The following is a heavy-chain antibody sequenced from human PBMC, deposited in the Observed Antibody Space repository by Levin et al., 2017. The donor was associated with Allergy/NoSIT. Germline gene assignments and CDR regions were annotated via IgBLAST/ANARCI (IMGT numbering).Heavy chain of an antibody. CDR3: ARGGYSDY. CDR2: ISTSSNYI. CDR1: GFTFSNYN. Sequence: NAGGSLRLSCAASGFTFSNYNMNWVRQAPGKGLEWVSSISTSSNYIYYADSVKGRFTISRDNAKNSLYVQMNSLRAEDTAVYYCARGGYSDYWGQGTLVTVSS. V-gene: IGHV3-21*01. D-gene: IGHD2-2*03. J-gene: IGHJ4*02.